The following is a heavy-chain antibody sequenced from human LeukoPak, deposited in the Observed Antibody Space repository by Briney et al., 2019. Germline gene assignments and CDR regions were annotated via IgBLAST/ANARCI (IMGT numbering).Heavy chain of an antibody. V-gene: IGHV1-2*02. Sequence: ASVKVSCTASGYTFTSYGISWVRQAPGQGLEWMGWINPNSGGTNYTQKFQGRVTMTRDTSISTAYMELSRLRSDDTSVYYCARGGITMVQGVIIRNWFDPWGQGTLVTVSS. CDR1: GYTFTSYG. CDR3: ARGGITMVQGVIIRNWFDP. CDR2: INPNSGGT. J-gene: IGHJ5*02. D-gene: IGHD3-10*01.